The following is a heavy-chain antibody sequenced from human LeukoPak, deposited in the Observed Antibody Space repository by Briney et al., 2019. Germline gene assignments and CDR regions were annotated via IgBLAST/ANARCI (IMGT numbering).Heavy chain of an antibody. CDR2: IKEDGSEK. D-gene: IGHD3-22*01. CDR1: GFTFSNYG. Sequence: PGGSLRLSCAASGFTFSNYGMHWVRQAPGKGLEWVANIKEDGSEKNYVDSVKGRFTISRDNAKNSLYLQMNSLRAEDTAVYSCARTASSGYDEYWGQGTLVTVSS. J-gene: IGHJ4*02. V-gene: IGHV3-7*05. CDR3: ARTASSGYDEY.